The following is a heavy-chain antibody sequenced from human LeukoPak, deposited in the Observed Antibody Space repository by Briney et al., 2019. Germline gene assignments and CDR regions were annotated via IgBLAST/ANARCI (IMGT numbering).Heavy chain of an antibody. CDR1: GGSISSYY. D-gene: IGHD1-1*01. CDR2: IYYSGST. CDR3: ARGAGTELFDP. V-gene: IGHV4-59*01. J-gene: IGHJ5*02. Sequence: SETLSLTCTVSGGSISSYYWSWIRQPPGKGLEWIGYIYYSGSTNYNPSLKSRVNISVDTSKNQFSLKLSSVTAADTAVYYCARGAGTELFDPWGQGTLVTVSS.